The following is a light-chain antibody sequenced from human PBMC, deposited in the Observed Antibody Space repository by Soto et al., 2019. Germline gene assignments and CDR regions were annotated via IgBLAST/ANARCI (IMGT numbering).Light chain of an antibody. Sequence: DIQMTQSPSTLPASVGDRVTITCRASQSISNWLAWYQQKPGPAPKLLIYHASTLDSGVPSRFSGSGSGPAFTLTISRLEPEDFAVYYCQQYGSSLWTFGQGTKVDI. CDR2: HAS. V-gene: IGKV1-5*01. CDR3: QQYGSSLWT. J-gene: IGKJ1*01. CDR1: QSISNW.